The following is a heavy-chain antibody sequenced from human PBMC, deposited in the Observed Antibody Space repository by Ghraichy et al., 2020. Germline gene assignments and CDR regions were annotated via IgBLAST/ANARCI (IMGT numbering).Heavy chain of an antibody. J-gene: IGHJ4*02. CDR2: INHSGST. Sequence: SETLSLTCAVYGGSFSGYYWSWIRQPPGKGLEWIGEINHSGSTSYNPSLKSRVTISVDTSKNQFSLKLNSVTAADTAMYYCARLKQTINCSGASCYSGFDSWGQGTLLTVSS. V-gene: IGHV4-34*01. CDR3: ARLKQTINCSGASCYSGFDS. CDR1: GGSFSGYY. D-gene: IGHD2-15*01.